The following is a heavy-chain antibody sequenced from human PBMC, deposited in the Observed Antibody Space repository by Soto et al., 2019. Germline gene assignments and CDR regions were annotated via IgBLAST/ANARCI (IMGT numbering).Heavy chain of an antibody. CDR2: IRNDGNTK. CDR3: ARIPSTVEIAAMGD. CDR1: GFAFRTNG. V-gene: IGHV3-33*01. Sequence: QVQLVESGGGVVQPGTSLRLSCGASGFAFRTNGMHWVRQAPGKGLEWVALIRNDGNTKSYAESVKGRFTISRDNSKKPLYLQMDSLRAGDTAVYYCARIPSTVEIAAMGDWGQGTLVTVSS. D-gene: IGHD5-12*01. J-gene: IGHJ4*02.